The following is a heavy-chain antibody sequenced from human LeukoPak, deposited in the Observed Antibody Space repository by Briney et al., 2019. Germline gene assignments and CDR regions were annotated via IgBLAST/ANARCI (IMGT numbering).Heavy chain of an antibody. J-gene: IGHJ4*02. D-gene: IGHD5-24*01. CDR2: IRSKAYGGTT. CDR1: GFTFGDYA. Sequence: GGSLRLSCTASGFTFGDYAMSWVRQAPGKGLEWVGFIRSKAYGGTTEYAASVKGRFTISRDDSKSIAYLQMNSLKTEDTAVYYCTRARGWLQEYYFDYWGQGTPVTVSS. CDR3: TRARGWLQEYYFDY. V-gene: IGHV3-49*04.